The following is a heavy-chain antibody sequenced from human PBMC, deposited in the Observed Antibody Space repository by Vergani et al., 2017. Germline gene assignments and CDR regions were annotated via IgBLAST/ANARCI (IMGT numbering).Heavy chain of an antibody. D-gene: IGHD2-8*01. CDR3: ARSGYCTNGVCFPYGMDV. J-gene: IGHJ6*02. V-gene: IGHV3-11*05. CDR2: ISSSSSYT. CDR1: GFTFSDYY. Sequence: QVQLVESGGGLVKPGGSLRLSCAASGFTFSDYYMSWIRQAPGKGLEWVSYISSSSSYTNYADSVKSRFTISRDNAKNSLYLQMNSLRAEDTAVYYCARSGYCTNGVCFPYGMDVWGQGTTVTVSS.